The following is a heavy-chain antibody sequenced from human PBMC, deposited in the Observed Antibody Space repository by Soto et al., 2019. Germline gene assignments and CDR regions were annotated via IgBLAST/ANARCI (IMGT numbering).Heavy chain of an antibody. CDR3: ERIPPYIAAAGYFDY. CDR2: IDWDDDK. CDR1: GLSLSSSGMC. Sequence: SGTARVNPTQTHTLTCTFSGLSLSSSGMCVSWIRQPPGKTLEWLARIDWDDDKYYSTSLKTRLTISKDTSKNQVVLTMTNMDPVDTATYYCERIPPYIAAAGYFDYWGQGTLVTVS. V-gene: IGHV2-70*11. J-gene: IGHJ4*02. D-gene: IGHD6-13*01.